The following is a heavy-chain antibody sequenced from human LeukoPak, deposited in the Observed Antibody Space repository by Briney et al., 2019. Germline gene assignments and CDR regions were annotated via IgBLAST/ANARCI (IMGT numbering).Heavy chain of an antibody. J-gene: IGHJ4*02. CDR3: ARGPGSHYDILTGYLDY. CDR2: INPSGGST. V-gene: IGHV1-46*01. CDR1: GYTFTSYY. Sequence: ASVKVSCKASGYTFTSYYMHWVRQAPGQGLEWMGIINPSGGSTSYAQKFQGRVTMTRDMSTSTVYMELSSLRSEDTAVYYCARGPGSHYDILTGYLDYWGQGTLVTVSS. D-gene: IGHD3-9*01.